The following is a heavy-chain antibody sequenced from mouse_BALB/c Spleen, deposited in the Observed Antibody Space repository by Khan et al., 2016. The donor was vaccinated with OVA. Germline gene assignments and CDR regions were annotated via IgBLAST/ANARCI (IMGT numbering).Heavy chain of an antibody. CDR1: GFNIKDTY. Sequence: VQLKESGAELVKPGASVRLSCTASGFNIKDTYIHWVKQRPEQGLEWIGRIATANGNTKYDPKFQDKATITSEISSNTSYLQLSSLTYEDTAVYYGAHPSNNRRLFEVWGAGTTVAVSS. D-gene: IGHD1-3*01. CDR2: IATANGNT. CDR3: AHPSNNRRLFEV. J-gene: IGHJ1*01. V-gene: IGHV14-3*02.